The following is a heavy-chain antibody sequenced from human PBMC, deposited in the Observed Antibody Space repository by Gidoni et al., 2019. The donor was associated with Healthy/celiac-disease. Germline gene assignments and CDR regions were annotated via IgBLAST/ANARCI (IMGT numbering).Heavy chain of an antibody. Sequence: DGLEWIGSIYYSGSTYYNPSLKSRVTISVDTSKNQFSLKLSSVTAADTAVYYCARHYYDSSGYYYMFDYWGQGTLVTVSS. J-gene: IGHJ4*02. D-gene: IGHD3-22*01. CDR2: IYYSGST. V-gene: IGHV4-39*01. CDR3: ARHYYDSSGYYYMFDY.